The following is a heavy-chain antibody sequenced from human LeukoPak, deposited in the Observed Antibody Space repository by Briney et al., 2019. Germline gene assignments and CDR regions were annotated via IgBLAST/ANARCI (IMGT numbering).Heavy chain of an antibody. J-gene: IGHJ6*02. CDR3: VNSDYYYYYGMDV. CDR1: GYPLSDLA. Sequence: ASMKVSCKVSGYPLSDLALQWVRQAPGKGLEWMGGIDHEDGSIIYAQNFQGRATVTEDTSTDTVYMELSGLRSDDTAVYYCVNSDYYYYYGMDVWGQGTPVTVSS. CDR2: IDHEDGSI. D-gene: IGHD2-15*01. V-gene: IGHV1-24*01.